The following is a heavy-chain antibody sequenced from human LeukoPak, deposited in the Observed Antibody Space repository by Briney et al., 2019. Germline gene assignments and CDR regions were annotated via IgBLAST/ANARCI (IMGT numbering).Heavy chain of an antibody. D-gene: IGHD2-2*01. CDR3: AKDLYSTVVPAALYNWFDP. V-gene: IGHV3-30*02. J-gene: IGHJ5*02. CDR1: GFTFSSYG. CDR2: IRYDGSNK. Sequence: GESLKISCAASGFTFSSYGMHWVRQAPGKGLEWVAFIRYDGSNKYYADSVKGRFTISRDNSKNTLYLQMNSLRAEDTAVYYCAKDLYSTVVPAALYNWFDPWGQGTLVTVSS.